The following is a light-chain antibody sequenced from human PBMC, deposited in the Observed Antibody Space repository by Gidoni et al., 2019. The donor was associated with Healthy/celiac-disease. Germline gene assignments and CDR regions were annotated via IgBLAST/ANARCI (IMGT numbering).Light chain of an antibody. CDR2: DAS. Sequence: EIVFPHSPATLSLSPGERATLSCRASLSVSSYLAWYQQQHGQAPRLLIYDASNRATGIPARFSGSGSGTELTLTISSLEPEDFAVYYCQQRSNWPQTWTFGQGTKVEIK. V-gene: IGKV3-11*01. CDR3: QQRSNWPQTWT. CDR1: LSVSSY. J-gene: IGKJ1*01.